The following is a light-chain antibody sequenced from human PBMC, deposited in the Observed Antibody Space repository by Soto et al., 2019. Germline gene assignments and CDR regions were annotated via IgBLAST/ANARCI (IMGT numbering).Light chain of an antibody. CDR1: QSVSSN. CDR2: GAS. CDR3: QQYINWPIT. V-gene: IGKV3-15*01. Sequence: EIVMTQSPDTLSVSPSERATLSCRASQSVSSNLAWYQHKPGQAHRLLIYGASTRATGIPARFSGGGSGTEFTLTISSLQSEEVAVYYCQQYINWPITVGQGTRLEIK. J-gene: IGKJ5*01.